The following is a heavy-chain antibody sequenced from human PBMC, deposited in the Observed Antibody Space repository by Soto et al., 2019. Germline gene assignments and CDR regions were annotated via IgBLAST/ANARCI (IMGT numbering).Heavy chain of an antibody. D-gene: IGHD5-12*01. V-gene: IGHV3-30*03. CDR2: ISYDGSNK. CDR3: ARTSGYDTFSVDY. J-gene: IGHJ4*02. CDR1: GFTFSSYG. Sequence: QVQLVESGGGVVQPGRSLRLSCAASGFTFSSYGMHWFRQAPGKGLEWVAVISYDGSNKYYADSVKGRFTISRDNSKNTLYLQMNSLRAEDTAVYYCARTSGYDTFSVDYWGQGTLVTVSS.